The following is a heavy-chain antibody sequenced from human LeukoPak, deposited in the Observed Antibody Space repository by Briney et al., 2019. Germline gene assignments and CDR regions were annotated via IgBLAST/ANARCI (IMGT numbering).Heavy chain of an antibody. Sequence: GGSLRLSCAASGFTFSSYWMTWVRQAPGKGLEWVANIKQDGSEKYYVDSVKGRFTISRDNAKNSPYLQMNSLRAEDTAVYYCARDDYSSSWSDYYYYVDVWGKGTTVTVSS. CDR3: ARDDYSSSWSDYYYYVDV. V-gene: IGHV3-7*01. CDR2: IKQDGSEK. D-gene: IGHD6-13*01. J-gene: IGHJ6*03. CDR1: GFTFSSYW.